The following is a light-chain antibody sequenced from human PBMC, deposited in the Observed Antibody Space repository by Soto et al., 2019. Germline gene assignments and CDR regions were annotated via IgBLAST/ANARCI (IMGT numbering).Light chain of an antibody. J-gene: IGLJ3*02. V-gene: IGLV2-8*01. Sequence: QSALTQPPSASGSSRQSVTSSCTGTSSDVGAYNYVSWYQQHAGKAPKLVIYEVTKRPSGVPDRFSGSKSANTASLTVSGLQAEDEADYYCSSFASSNTWVFGGGTKLTVL. CDR2: EVT. CDR1: SSDVGAYNY. CDR3: SSFASSNTWV.